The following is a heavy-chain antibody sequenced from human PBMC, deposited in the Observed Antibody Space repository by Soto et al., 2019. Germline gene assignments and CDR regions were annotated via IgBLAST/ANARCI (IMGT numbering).Heavy chain of an antibody. CDR3: VKGHQVGATTGFDY. J-gene: IGHJ4*02. Sequence: PGGSLRLSCAASGFSFSNYGMHWVRPAPGKGLEYVSAISSNGGSTYYADSVKGRFTISRDNSKNTLYLQMSSLRAEDTAVYYCVKGHQVGATTGFDYWGQGTLVTVSS. CDR2: ISSNGGST. V-gene: IGHV3-64D*06. CDR1: GFSFSNYG. D-gene: IGHD1-26*01.